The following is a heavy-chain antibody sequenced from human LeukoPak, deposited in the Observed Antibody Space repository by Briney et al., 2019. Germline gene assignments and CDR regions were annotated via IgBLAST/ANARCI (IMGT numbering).Heavy chain of an antibody. CDR3: TTDPTVLRGSYYGLDY. D-gene: IGHD1-26*01. V-gene: IGHV3-15*07. J-gene: IGHJ4*02. CDR1: GFTFSNAW. CDR2: IISKTDGGTT. Sequence: GGSLRLSCAASGFTFSNAWMNWVRQAPGKGLEWVGRIISKTDGGTTDYAAPVKGRFTISRDDSKNTLYLQMNSLKTEDTAVYYCTTDPTVLRGSYYGLDYWGQGTLVTVSS.